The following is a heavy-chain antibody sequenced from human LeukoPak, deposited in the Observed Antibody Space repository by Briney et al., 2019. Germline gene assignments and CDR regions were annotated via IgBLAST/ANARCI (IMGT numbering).Heavy chain of an antibody. V-gene: IGHV3-66*01. CDR3: ARDLIIWGASLLGAFDI. D-gene: IGHD3-16*01. CDR2: IYSGGST. Sequence: GGSLRLSCAASGFTVSNNYMRWVRQAPGKGLEWVSLIYSGGSTYYADSVKGRFTISRDNAKNSLYLQMNSLRAEDTAVYYCARDLIIWGASLLGAFDIWGQGTMVTVSS. J-gene: IGHJ3*02. CDR1: GFTVSNNY.